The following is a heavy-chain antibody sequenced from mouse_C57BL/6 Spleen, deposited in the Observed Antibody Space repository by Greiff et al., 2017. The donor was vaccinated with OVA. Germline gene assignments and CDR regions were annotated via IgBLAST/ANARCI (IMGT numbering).Heavy chain of an antibody. D-gene: IGHD1-1*01. V-gene: IGHV14-2*01. Sequence: EVKLMESGAELVKPGASVKLSCTASGFNIKDYYMHWVKQRTEQGLEWIGRIDPEDGETKYAPKFQGKATITADTSSNTAYLQLSSLTSEDTAVYYCARSLDYYGSSQGYFDVWGTGTTVTVSS. CDR1: GFNIKDYY. CDR2: IDPEDGET. CDR3: ARSLDYYGSSQGYFDV. J-gene: IGHJ1*03.